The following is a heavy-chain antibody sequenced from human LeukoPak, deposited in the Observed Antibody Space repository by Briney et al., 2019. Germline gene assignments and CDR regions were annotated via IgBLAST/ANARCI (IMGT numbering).Heavy chain of an antibody. V-gene: IGHV3-30*18. J-gene: IGHJ3*02. D-gene: IGHD6-19*01. CDR3: AKYRAYVSSGLHDAFDI. Sequence: GGSLRLSCAASGFTFSSYGMHWVRQAPGKGLEWVAVISYDGGNKYYADSVKGRFTISRDNSKNTLYLQMNSLRAEDTAVYYCAKYRAYVSSGLHDAFDIWGQGTMVTVSS. CDR2: ISYDGGNK. CDR1: GFTFSSYG.